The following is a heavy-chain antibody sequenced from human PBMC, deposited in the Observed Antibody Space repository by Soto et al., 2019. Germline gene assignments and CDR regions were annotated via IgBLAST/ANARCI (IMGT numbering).Heavy chain of an antibody. Sequence: EVQLVESGGGLVQPGGSLRLSCAASGFTFSTYSMNWVRQAPGKGLEWVSHISGSSRTIYYADSVKGRFTISRDNAKNSLYLQMNSLRDDDTAVYYCARDCKRGYGMDVWGQGTTVTVSS. CDR3: ARDCKRGYGMDV. CDR2: ISGSSRTI. J-gene: IGHJ6*02. CDR1: GFTFSTYS. V-gene: IGHV3-48*02.